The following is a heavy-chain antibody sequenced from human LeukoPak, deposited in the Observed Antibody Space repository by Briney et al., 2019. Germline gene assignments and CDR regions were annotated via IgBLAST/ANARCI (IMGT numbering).Heavy chain of an antibody. V-gene: IGHV1-2*02. D-gene: IGHD5-12*01. J-gene: IGHJ4*02. CDR3: AREYSRYSGTYYDY. CDR2: SNPNSGDT. Sequence: GASVKVSCKASGYTFTGHFIHWVRQAPGQGLEWMGWSNPNSGDTNYAQKFQGRVTMTRDTSISTVYMELSRVRSDDTAVYYSAREYSRYSGTYYDYWGQGTLVTVSS. CDR1: GYTFTGHF.